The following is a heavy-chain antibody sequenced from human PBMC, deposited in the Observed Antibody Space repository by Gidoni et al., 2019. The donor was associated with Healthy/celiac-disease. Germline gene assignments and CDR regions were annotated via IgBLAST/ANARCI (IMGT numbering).Heavy chain of an antibody. V-gene: IGHV5-10-1*01. CDR3: ARRMGRAGYYYGMDV. D-gene: IGHD6-25*01. Sequence: ESLRISCKGSGYSFTSYWISWVRQMPGKGLEWMGRIDPSDSYTNYSPSFQGHVTISADKSISTAYLQWSSLKASDTAMYYCARRMGRAGYYYGMDVWGQGTTVTVSS. CDR1: GYSFTSYW. J-gene: IGHJ6*02. CDR2: IDPSDSYT.